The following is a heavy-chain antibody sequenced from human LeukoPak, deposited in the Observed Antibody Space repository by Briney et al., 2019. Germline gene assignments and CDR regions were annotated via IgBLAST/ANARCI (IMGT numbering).Heavy chain of an antibody. V-gene: IGHV4-59*08. CDR1: GGSISSYY. J-gene: IGHJ3*02. Sequence: SQTLSLTCTVSGGSISSYYWSWIRQPPGKGLEWIGYIYYSWSTNYNPSLKSRVTISVDTSKNQFSLKLSSVTAADTAVYYCARIVGFWSGYPRTRAFDIWGQGTMVTVSS. CDR3: ARIVGFWSGYPRTRAFDI. D-gene: IGHD3-3*01. CDR2: IYYSWST.